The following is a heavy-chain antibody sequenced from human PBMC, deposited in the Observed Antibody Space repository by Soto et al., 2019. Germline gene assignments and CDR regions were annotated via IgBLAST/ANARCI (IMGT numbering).Heavy chain of an antibody. CDR2: ISGSGGST. CDR1: GFTFSSYA. Sequence: GGSLRLSCAASGFTFSSYAMSWVRQAPGKGLEWVSAISGSGGSTYYADSVKGRFTISRDNSKNTLYLQMNSLRAEDTAVYYCAKGEEYCSGGSCWSNAFDIWGQGTMVTVS. J-gene: IGHJ3*02. D-gene: IGHD2-15*01. CDR3: AKGEEYCSGGSCWSNAFDI. V-gene: IGHV3-23*01.